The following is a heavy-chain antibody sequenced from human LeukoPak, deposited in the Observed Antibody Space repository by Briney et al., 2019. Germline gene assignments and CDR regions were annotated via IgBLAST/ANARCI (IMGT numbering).Heavy chain of an antibody. V-gene: IGHV4-59*01. CDR3: ARDEGYCSGGSCSDTWFDP. Sequence: KPSETLSLTCTVSGGSISSYYWSWIRQPPGKGLEWIGYIYYSGSTNYNPSLKSRVTISVDTSKNQFSLKLSSVTAADTAVYYCARDEGYCSGGSCSDTWFDPWGQGTLVTVSS. J-gene: IGHJ5*02. CDR1: GGSISSYY. CDR2: IYYSGST. D-gene: IGHD2-15*01.